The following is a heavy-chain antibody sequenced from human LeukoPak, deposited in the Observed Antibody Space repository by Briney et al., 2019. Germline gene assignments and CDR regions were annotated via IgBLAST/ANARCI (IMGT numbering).Heavy chain of an antibody. CDR1: GGSFSGYY. D-gene: IGHD6-13*01. Sequence: SETLSLTCAVYGGSFSGYYWSWIRQPPGKRLEWIGEINHSGSTNYNPSLKSRVTISVDTSKHQFSLKLSSVPAADTAVYYCASSSWYLSYWGQGTLGTVS. CDR3: ASSSWYLSY. V-gene: IGHV4-34*01. J-gene: IGHJ4*02. CDR2: INHSGST.